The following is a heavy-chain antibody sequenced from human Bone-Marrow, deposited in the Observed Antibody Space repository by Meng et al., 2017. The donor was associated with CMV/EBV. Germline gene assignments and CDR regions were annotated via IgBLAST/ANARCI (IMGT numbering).Heavy chain of an antibody. CDR1: GFTFSSYW. Sequence: GESLKISCAASGFTFSSYWMHWVRQTPGKGLEWVSLISWDGHSIYYADSVKGRFTISRDNSKKSLHLQMTSLRTEDTALYYCAKDICSSTSCYNDAFDIWGQGTMVTVSS. CDR3: AKDICSSTSCYNDAFDI. D-gene: IGHD2-2*02. CDR2: ISWDGHSI. J-gene: IGHJ3*02. V-gene: IGHV3-43*01.